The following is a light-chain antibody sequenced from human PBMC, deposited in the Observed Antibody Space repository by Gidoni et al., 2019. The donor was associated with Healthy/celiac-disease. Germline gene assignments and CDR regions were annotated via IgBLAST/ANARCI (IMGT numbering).Light chain of an antibody. Sequence: ETVITQSPATRSVSPGERATLSCRASQSVRSNLAWYQQKPGQAPRLLIYGASTRATGIPARFSGSGSGTEFTLTISSLQSEDFAFYYCQQYNNWPPGRTFGQGTKVEIK. CDR3: QQYNNWPPGRT. J-gene: IGKJ1*01. V-gene: IGKV3-15*01. CDR1: QSVRSN. CDR2: GAS.